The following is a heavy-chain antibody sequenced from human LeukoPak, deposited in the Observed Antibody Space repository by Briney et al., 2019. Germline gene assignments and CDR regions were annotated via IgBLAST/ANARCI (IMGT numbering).Heavy chain of an antibody. D-gene: IGHD5-18*01. J-gene: IGHJ4*02. CDR2: FDPEDGET. CDR3: ARGGYSYVGPYFDY. CDR1: GYTLTELS. V-gene: IGHV1-24*01. Sequence: PWASVKVSCRVSGYTLTELSTHWVRQAPGKGLEWMGGFDPEDGETIYAQKFQGRVTITADKSTSTAYMELSSLRSEDTAVYYCARGGYSYVGPYFDYWGQGTLVTVSS.